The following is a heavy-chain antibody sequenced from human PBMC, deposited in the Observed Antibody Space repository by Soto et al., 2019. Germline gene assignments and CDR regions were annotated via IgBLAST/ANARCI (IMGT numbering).Heavy chain of an antibody. J-gene: IGHJ4*02. D-gene: IGHD4-17*01. CDR1: GDTFSSYA. CDR2: IIPIFGTT. V-gene: IGHV1-69*12. Sequence: QGQLVQSGAEVKKPGSSVKVSCKASGDTFSSYAISWVRQAPGQRLEWMGGIIPIFGTTSYAQNFLGRATITADESTSTAYMEGSSLRSEDTAVYYCARVGGGTKVTLHYFDNWDQGTLVTVSP. CDR3: ARVGGGTKVTLHYFDN.